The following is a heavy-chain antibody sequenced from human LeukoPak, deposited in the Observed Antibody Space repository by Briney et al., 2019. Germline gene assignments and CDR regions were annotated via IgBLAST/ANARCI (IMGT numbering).Heavy chain of an antibody. V-gene: IGHV3-23*01. J-gene: IGHJ4*02. CDR2: ISGSGGST. CDR1: GFSFSNYA. Sequence: PGGSLRLSCAASGFSFSNYALSWVRQAPGKGLEWVSVISGSGGSTHYADSVKGRFTISRDNSKNTLYLQMNSLRAEDTAVYYCAKDRPNYYGSNGHYYKLNGDCWGQGTLVTVSS. D-gene: IGHD3-22*01. CDR3: AKDRPNYYGSNGHYYKLNGDC.